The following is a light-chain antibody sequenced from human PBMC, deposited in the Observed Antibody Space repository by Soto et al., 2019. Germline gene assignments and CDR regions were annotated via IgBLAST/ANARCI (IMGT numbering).Light chain of an antibody. Sequence: QSVLTQPPSASGSPGQSVTISCAGTSSDVGAYNYVSWYQQHPGKAPKLMIYEVTKRPSGVPDRFSGSKSGNTASLTVSGLQVEDEADYYCSSHAGTKVVFGGATKLTVL. CDR2: EVT. CDR3: SSHAGTKVV. J-gene: IGLJ2*01. V-gene: IGLV2-8*01. CDR1: SSDVGAYNY.